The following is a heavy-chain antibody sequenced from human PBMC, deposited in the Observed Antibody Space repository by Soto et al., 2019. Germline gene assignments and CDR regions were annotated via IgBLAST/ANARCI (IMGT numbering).Heavy chain of an antibody. D-gene: IGHD2-2*01. Sequence: GESLKISCKGSGDSFSNYWIAWVRQMPGKGLEWMGIIYPGDTYATYSPAFQGHVTISADKATSTAYLQWSSLKASDTAMYFCARIYCTTTTCDSWFDPWGQGTLVTVSS. CDR3: ARIYCTTTTCDSWFDP. V-gene: IGHV5-51*01. CDR1: GDSFSNYW. J-gene: IGHJ5*02. CDR2: IYPGDTYA.